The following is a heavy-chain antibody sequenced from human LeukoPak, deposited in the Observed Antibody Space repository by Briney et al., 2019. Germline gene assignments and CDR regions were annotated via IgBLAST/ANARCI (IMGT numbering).Heavy chain of an antibody. CDR3: ARDPHGYWWFDP. J-gene: IGHJ5*02. V-gene: IGHV3-74*03. D-gene: IGHD5-18*01. Sequence: GGSLRLSCVASGFTFSNYWMHWVRQAPGKGLVGVSRINSDGSSTTYADSVKGRFTISRDNAKNTLYLQMNSLRAEDTAVYYCARDPHGYWWFDPWGQGTLVTVSS. CDR1: GFTFSNYW. CDR2: INSDGSST.